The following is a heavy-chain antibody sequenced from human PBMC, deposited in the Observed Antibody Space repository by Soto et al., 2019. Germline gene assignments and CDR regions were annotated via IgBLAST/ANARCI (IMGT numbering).Heavy chain of an antibody. J-gene: IGHJ5*02. Sequence: QVQLVESGGGLVKPGGSLRLSCAASGFTFSDYYMNWIRQAPGKGLEWVSYISSSGSTIYYADSVKGRFTISRDNAKNSLYLKMNSLRAEETAVYYYARSDTLYIWFDPWGQGHLSTFSS. V-gene: IGHV3-11*01. CDR3: ARSDTLYIWFDP. CDR2: ISSSGSTI. CDR1: GFTFSDYY. D-gene: IGHD5-18*01.